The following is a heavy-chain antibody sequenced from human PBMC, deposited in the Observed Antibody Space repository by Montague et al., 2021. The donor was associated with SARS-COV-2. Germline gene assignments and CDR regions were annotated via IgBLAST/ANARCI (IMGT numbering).Heavy chain of an antibody. D-gene: IGHD1-7*01. V-gene: IGHV6-1*01. Sequence: CAISGDSVFGHSPGSKWHRYSLPTRPECVCRLYFGSSWNTDYAVSVKSRITISPDTSKNQFSLHLNSVTREDAAVYYCARGWNYAFDIWSQGTMVTVSS. CDR1: GDSVFGHSPG. CDR2: LYFGSSWNT. CDR3: ARGWNYAFDI. J-gene: IGHJ3*02.